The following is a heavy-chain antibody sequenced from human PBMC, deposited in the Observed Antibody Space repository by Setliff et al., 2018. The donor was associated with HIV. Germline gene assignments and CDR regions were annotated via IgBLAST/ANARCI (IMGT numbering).Heavy chain of an antibody. CDR3: ARKGSGSSFDFEY. V-gene: IGHV1-3*01. D-gene: IGHD3-10*01. Sequence: ASVKVSCKASGYTFISYAIHWVRQAPGQSLEWMGWITGGSGNTKYSEKFQGRVTLTRVTSASTAYMELSSLRSEDTAVYYCARKGSGSSFDFEYWGQGTLVTVSS. CDR2: ITGGSGNT. CDR1: GYTFISYA. J-gene: IGHJ4*02.